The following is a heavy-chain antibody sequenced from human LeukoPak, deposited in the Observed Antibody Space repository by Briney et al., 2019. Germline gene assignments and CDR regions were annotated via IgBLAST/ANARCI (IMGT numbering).Heavy chain of an antibody. Sequence: GGSLRLSCAASGFTFSSYAMSWVRQAPGQGLEWVSAISGGGGSTYYAVSVKGRFTISRDNSKNTLYLQMNSLRAEDTAVYYCAKFLPTHMVVANYYVYYWGQGTLVTVSS. D-gene: IGHD2-21*01. CDR2: ISGGGGST. V-gene: IGHV3-23*01. J-gene: IGHJ4*02. CDR1: GFTFSSYA. CDR3: AKFLPTHMVVANYYVYY.